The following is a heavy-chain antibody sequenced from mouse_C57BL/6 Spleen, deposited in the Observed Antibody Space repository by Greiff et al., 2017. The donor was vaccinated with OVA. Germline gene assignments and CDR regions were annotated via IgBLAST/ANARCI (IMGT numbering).Heavy chain of an antibody. Sequence: VQLQQSGAELVRPGASVKLSCTASGFNIKDDYMHWVKQRPEQGLEWIGWIDPENGDTEYASKFQGKATITADTSSNTASLQLSSLTSEDTAVYYCTRTLYAMDYWGQGTSVTVSS. J-gene: IGHJ4*01. CDR2: IDPENGDT. V-gene: IGHV14-4*01. CDR1: GFNIKDDY. CDR3: TRTLYAMDY.